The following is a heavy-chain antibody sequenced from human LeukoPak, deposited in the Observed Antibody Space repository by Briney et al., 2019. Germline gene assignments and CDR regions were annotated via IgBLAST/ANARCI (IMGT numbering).Heavy chain of an antibody. CDR2: IYHSGST. J-gene: IGHJ4*02. CDR3: ARVTGYMIEDYFDY. Sequence: SETLSLTCTVSGGSISSNNYYWGWIRQPPGKGLEWIGSIYHSGSTYYNPSLKSRVTISVDTSKNQFSLKLRSVTAADTAVYYCARVTGYMIEDYFDYWGQGTLVTVSS. CDR1: GGSISSNNYY. D-gene: IGHD3-22*01. V-gene: IGHV4-39*07.